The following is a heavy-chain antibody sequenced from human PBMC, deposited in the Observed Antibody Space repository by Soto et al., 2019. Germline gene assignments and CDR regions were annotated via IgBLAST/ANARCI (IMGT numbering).Heavy chain of an antibody. CDR3: ARDSTFAYSSSSNWFDP. V-gene: IGHV4-61*01. CDR1: GGSVSSGSYY. J-gene: IGHJ5*02. D-gene: IGHD6-13*01. Sequence: SETLSLTCTVSGGSVSSGSYYWSWIRQPPGKGLEWIGYIYYSGSTNYNPSLKSRVTISVDTSKNQFSLKLSSVTAADTAVYYCARDSTFAYSSSSNWFDPWGQGTLVTVSS. CDR2: IYYSGST.